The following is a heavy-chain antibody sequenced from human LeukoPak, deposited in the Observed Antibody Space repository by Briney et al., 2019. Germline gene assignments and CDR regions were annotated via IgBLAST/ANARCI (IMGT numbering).Heavy chain of an antibody. Sequence: GGALKVFCKGSVYRFTCYWFVWGLQMPGEGLDGMGIIYPGDSDTRYSPSFQGQVTISADKSISTAYLQWCSLKASDTAMYYCARLTEVAVAGYWGQGTLVTVSS. V-gene: IGHV5-51*01. D-gene: IGHD2-15*01. CDR3: ARLTEVAVAGY. J-gene: IGHJ4*02. CDR2: IYPGDSDT. CDR1: VYRFTCYW.